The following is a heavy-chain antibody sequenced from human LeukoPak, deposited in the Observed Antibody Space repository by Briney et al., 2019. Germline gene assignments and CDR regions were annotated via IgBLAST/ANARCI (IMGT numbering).Heavy chain of an antibody. CDR1: GFTFSTYS. CDR2: ISSNSNYR. V-gene: IGHV3-21*01. Sequence: KTGGSLRLSCAASGFTFSTYSMNWVRQAPGKGLEWVSCISSNSNYRNYANSVKGRFTISRDNAKNSLYLQMNSLRAEDTAVYYCVVGHTQSKDYDFWSSYFDYWGQGTLVTVSS. J-gene: IGHJ4*02. D-gene: IGHD3-3*01. CDR3: VVGHTQSKDYDFWSSYFDY.